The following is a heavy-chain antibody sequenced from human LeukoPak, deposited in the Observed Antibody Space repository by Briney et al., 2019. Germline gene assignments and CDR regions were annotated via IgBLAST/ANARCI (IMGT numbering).Heavy chain of an antibody. CDR1: GYTLTELS. CDR3: ATRDAIRAFDI. D-gene: IGHD3-10*01. V-gene: IGHV1-24*01. J-gene: IGHJ3*02. Sequence: ASVKVSCKVSGYTLTELSMHWVRQAPGKGLEWMGGFDPEDGETIYAQKFQGRVTMTEDTSTDTTYMELSGLRSEDTAVYYCATRDAIRAFDIWGQGTMVTVSS. CDR2: FDPEDGET.